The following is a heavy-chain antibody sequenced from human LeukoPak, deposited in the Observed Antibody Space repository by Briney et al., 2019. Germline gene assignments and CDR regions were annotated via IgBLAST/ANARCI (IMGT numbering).Heavy chain of an antibody. CDR3: ARGGGTVLDAFDI. Sequence: PSETLSLTCTVSGYSISSGYYWGWIRQPPGKGLAWIGSIYHSGSTYYNPSLKSRVTISVDTSKNQFSLKLSSVTAADTAVYYCARGGGTVLDAFDIWGQGTMVTVSS. V-gene: IGHV4-38-2*02. D-gene: IGHD1-1*01. CDR2: IYHSGST. CDR1: GYSISSGYY. J-gene: IGHJ3*02.